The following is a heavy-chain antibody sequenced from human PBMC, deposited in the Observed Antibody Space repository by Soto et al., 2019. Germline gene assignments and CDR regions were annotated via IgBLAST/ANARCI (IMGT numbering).Heavy chain of an antibody. CDR2: IENSGTT. V-gene: IGHV4-31*03. J-gene: IGHJ4*02. D-gene: IGHD1-20*01. CDR3: ARASSSFYNSGWPIDY. Sequence: PSETLSLTCTLSGGSTSSGGYYWSWIRQHPGKGLEWIGYIENSGTTYYNPSLKSRVTISLDTSKNQFSLKLSSVAAADTAVYDCARASSSFYNSGWPIDYWGQGTLVTVSS. CDR1: GGSTSSGGYY.